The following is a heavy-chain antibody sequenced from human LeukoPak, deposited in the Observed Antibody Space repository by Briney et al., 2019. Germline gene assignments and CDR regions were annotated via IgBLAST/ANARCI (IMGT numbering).Heavy chain of an antibody. D-gene: IGHD2-21*02. J-gene: IGHJ4*02. CDR2: IIPLFGTA. CDR1: GGTFSSHA. V-gene: IGHV1-69*13. CDR3: AGTPRLGDAKFFDY. Sequence: ASVKVSCKASGGTFSSHAITWVRQAPGQGLERMGGIIPLFGTANYAQKFQGRVTITADEYTNTAYMELSSLRSDDTAVYFCAGTPRLGDAKFFDYWGQGTLVTVSS.